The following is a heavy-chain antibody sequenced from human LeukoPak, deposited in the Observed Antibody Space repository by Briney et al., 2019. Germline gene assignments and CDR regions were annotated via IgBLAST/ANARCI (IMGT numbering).Heavy chain of an antibody. D-gene: IGHD1-26*01. J-gene: IGHJ4*02. CDR3: AKETGRGSYYFWFDY. V-gene: IGHV3-21*04. Sequence: GGSLRLSCAASGFTFSSYSMNWVRRAPGKGLEWVSSISSSSSCIYYADSVKGRFTISRDNAKNSLYLQMNSRRAEDTAVYYCAKETGRGSYYFWFDYWGQGTLVTVSS. CDR1: GFTFSSYS. CDR2: ISSSSSCI.